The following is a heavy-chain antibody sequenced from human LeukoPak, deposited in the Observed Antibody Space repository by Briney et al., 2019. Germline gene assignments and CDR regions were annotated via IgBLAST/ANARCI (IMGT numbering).Heavy chain of an antibody. Sequence: GESLKISCEGSGYSFTSYWIGWVRQMPGKGLEWMGIIYPGDSATRYSPSFQGQVTISADKSISTAYLQWSSLKASDTAMYYCGGDTGYDPDNDAFDIWGQGTMVTVSS. CDR2: IYPGDSAT. J-gene: IGHJ3*02. CDR1: GYSFTSYW. CDR3: GGDTGYDPDNDAFDI. D-gene: IGHD5-12*01. V-gene: IGHV5-51*01.